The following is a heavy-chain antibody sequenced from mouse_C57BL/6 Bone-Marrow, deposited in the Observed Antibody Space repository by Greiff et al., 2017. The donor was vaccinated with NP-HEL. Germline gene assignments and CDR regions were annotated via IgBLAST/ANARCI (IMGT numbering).Heavy chain of an antibody. Sequence: VQLQQPGAELVKPGASVKLSCKASGYTFTSYWMQWVKQRPGQGLEWIGEIDPSDSYTNYNQKFKGKATLTVDTSSSTAYMQLSSLTSEDSAVYYCARRYYDYDYAMDYWGQGTSVTVSS. V-gene: IGHV1-50*01. J-gene: IGHJ4*01. D-gene: IGHD2-4*01. CDR2: IDPSDSYT. CDR3: ARRYYDYDYAMDY. CDR1: GYTFTSYW.